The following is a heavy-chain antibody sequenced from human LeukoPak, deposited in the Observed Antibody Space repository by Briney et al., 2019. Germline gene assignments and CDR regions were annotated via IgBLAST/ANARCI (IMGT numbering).Heavy chain of an antibody. Sequence: ASVKVPCKASGYTFTGYYMHWVRQAPGQGLEWMGWINPNSGGTNYAQKFQGRVTMTRDTSISTAYMELSRPRSDDTAVYYCARFTQGVVVPAALDYWGQGTLVTVSS. CDR2: INPNSGGT. CDR3: ARFTQGVVVPAALDY. J-gene: IGHJ4*02. D-gene: IGHD2-2*01. V-gene: IGHV1-2*02. CDR1: GYTFTGYY.